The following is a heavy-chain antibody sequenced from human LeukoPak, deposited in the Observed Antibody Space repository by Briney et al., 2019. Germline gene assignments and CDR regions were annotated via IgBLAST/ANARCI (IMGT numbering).Heavy chain of an antibody. CDR2: ISYDGSNK. J-gene: IGHJ4*02. Sequence: QTGGSLRLSCAASGFTLSSYGMHWVRQAPGKGLEWVAVISYDGSNKYYADSVKGRFTISRDNSKNTLYLQMNSLRAEDTAVYYCASRFDYWGQGTLVTVSS. CDR1: GFTLSSYG. V-gene: IGHV3-30*03. CDR3: ASRFDY.